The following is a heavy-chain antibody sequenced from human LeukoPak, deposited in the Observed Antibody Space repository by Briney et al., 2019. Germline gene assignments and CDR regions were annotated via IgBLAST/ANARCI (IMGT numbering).Heavy chain of an antibody. Sequence: GSLRLSCAASGFTFNNYGFHWVRQAPGKGLEWVAVIWYGGSKTYYVDSVKGRFTISRDNSKNTVYLQMNSLRAEDTAMYYCARDGSGGAYAWFDPWGQGTLVTVSS. V-gene: IGHV3-33*01. J-gene: IGHJ5*02. CDR2: IWYGGSKT. CDR3: ARDGSGGAYAWFDP. D-gene: IGHD2-15*01. CDR1: GFTFNNYG.